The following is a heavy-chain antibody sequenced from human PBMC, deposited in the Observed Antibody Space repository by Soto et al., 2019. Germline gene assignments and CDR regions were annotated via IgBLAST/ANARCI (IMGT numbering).Heavy chain of an antibody. D-gene: IGHD6-13*01. CDR3: ARGLAADGA. CDR1: GYTFTHYA. CDR2: INAGSGNT. V-gene: IGHV1-3*01. Sequence: QVQLVQSGAEVKKPGASVKVSCTASGYTFTHYAIHWVRHAPGQRLEWMGFINAGSGNTKYSQTFQGRLTFTKDTSASTAYMDLSSLGSEDTAIYYCARGLAADGAWGQGTRVSVSS. J-gene: IGHJ5*02.